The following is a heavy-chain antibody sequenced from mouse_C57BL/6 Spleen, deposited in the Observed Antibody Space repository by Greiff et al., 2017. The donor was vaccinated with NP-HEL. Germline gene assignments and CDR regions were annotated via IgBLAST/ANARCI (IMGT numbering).Heavy chain of an antibody. D-gene: IGHD1-1*01. Sequence: QVQLKESGAELVKPGASVKISCKASGYAFSSYWMNWVKQRPGKGLEWIGQIYPGDGDTNYNGKFKGKATLTADKSSSTAYMQLSSLTSEDSAVYFCARALYSTGGAMDYWGQGTSVTVSS. V-gene: IGHV1-80*01. CDR2: IYPGDGDT. CDR3: ARALYSTGGAMDY. CDR1: GYAFSSYW. J-gene: IGHJ4*01.